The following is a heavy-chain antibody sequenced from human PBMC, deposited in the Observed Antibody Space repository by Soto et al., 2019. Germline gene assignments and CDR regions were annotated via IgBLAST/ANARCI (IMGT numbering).Heavy chain of an antibody. D-gene: IGHD2-8*01. CDR2: IYYSGST. CDR1: GGSISSYY. J-gene: IGHJ6*03. Sequence: SETLSLTCTVSGGSISSYYWSWIRQPPGKGLEWIGYIYYSGSTNYNPSLKSRVTISVDTSKNQFSLKLSSVTAADTAVYYCARNSLIPYYYYMDVWGKGTTVTVSS. V-gene: IGHV4-59*01. CDR3: ARNSLIPYYYYMDV.